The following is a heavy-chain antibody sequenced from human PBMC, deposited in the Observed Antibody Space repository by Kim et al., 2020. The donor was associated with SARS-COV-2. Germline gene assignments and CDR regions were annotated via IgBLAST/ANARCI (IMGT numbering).Heavy chain of an antibody. J-gene: IGHJ6*02. CDR3: ARVSTVVTLYYYYYGMDV. CDR1: GFTFSSYW. D-gene: IGHD4-17*01. Sequence: GSLRLSCAASGFTFSSYWMHWVRQAPGKGLVWVSRINSDGSSPSYADSVKGRFTISRDNAKNTLYLQMNSLRAEDTAVYYCARVSTVVTLYYYYYGMDVWGQGTTVTVSS. V-gene: IGHV3-74*01. CDR2: INSDGSSP.